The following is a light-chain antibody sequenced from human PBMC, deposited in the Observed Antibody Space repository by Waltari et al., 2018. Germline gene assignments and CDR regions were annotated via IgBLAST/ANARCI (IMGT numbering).Light chain of an antibody. CDR1: NNDVGAYPY. CDR2: DVT. Sequence: QSALTQPPSASGSLGQSVTISCTGTNNDVGAYPYVSWYQQSPGKAPKLLIYDVTKRPSGVSDRFSGSKSGRTASLTVSGLQPEDEAIYSCCSYAGADSLLFGGGTKLTVL. CDR3: CSYAGADSLL. J-gene: IGLJ3*02. V-gene: IGLV2-8*01.